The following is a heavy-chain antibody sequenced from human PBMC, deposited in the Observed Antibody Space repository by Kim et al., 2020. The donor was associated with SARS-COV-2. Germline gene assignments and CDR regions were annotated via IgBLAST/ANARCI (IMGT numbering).Heavy chain of an antibody. D-gene: IGHD6-13*01. J-gene: IGHJ4*02. V-gene: IGHV3-30*04. Sequence: GGSLRLSCAASGFTFSSYAMHWVRQAPGKGLEWVAVISYDGSNKYYADSVKGRFTISRDNSKNTLYLQMNSLRAEDTAVYYCARDLSSIAAAYYYWGQGTLVTVSS. CDR2: ISYDGSNK. CDR1: GFTFSSYA. CDR3: ARDLSSIAAAYYY.